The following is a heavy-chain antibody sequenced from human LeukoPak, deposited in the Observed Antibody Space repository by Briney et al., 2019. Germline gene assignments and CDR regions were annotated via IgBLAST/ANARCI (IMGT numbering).Heavy chain of an antibody. Sequence: SVKVSCKASGFTFTSSAMQWVRQARGQRLEWIGWIVVGSGNTNYAQKFQERVTITRDMSTSTAYMELSSLRSEDTAVYYCAAVTGLGATTKWFDPWGQGTLVTVSS. CDR2: IVVGSGNT. V-gene: IGHV1-58*02. CDR1: GFTFTSSA. D-gene: IGHD1-26*01. J-gene: IGHJ5*02. CDR3: AAVTGLGATTKWFDP.